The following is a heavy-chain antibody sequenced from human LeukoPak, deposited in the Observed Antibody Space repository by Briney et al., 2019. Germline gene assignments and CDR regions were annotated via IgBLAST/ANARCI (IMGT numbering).Heavy chain of an antibody. CDR3: ARDREWELQPRATYYFDY. Sequence: PGGSLRLSCAASGFTFSSYWMSWVRQAPGKGLEWVANIKQDGSEKYYVDSVKGRFTISRDNAKNSLYLQMNSPRAEDTAVYYCARDREWELQPRATYYFDYWGQGTLVTVSS. CDR2: IKQDGSEK. D-gene: IGHD1-26*01. J-gene: IGHJ4*02. V-gene: IGHV3-7*01. CDR1: GFTFSSYW.